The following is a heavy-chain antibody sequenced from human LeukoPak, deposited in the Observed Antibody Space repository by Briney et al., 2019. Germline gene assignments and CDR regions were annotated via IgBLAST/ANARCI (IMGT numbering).Heavy chain of an antibody. D-gene: IGHD5-12*01. Sequence: PGGSLRLSCAASGFTFSSYAMHWVRQAPGKGLEYVSAISSNGGSTYYANSVKGRFTISRDNSKNTLYLQMGSLRAEDMAVYYCARGGIVATELSGYWGQGTLVTVSS. CDR2: ISSNGGST. CDR1: GFTFSSYA. CDR3: ARGGIVATELSGY. J-gene: IGHJ4*02. V-gene: IGHV3-64*01.